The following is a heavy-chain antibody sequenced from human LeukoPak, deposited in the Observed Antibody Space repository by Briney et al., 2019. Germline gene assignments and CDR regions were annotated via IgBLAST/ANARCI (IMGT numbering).Heavy chain of an antibody. CDR1: GFTFSSYG. Sequence: GRSLRLSCAASGFTFSSYGMHWVRQAPGKGLEWVAVISYDGSNKYYADSVKGRFTISRDNSKNTLYLQMNSLRAEDTAVYYCAKDVAAYYYDSSGCYARRGFDGYYFDYWGQGTLVTVSS. CDR3: AKDVAAYYYDSSGCYARRGFDGYYFDY. J-gene: IGHJ4*02. D-gene: IGHD3-22*01. V-gene: IGHV3-30*18. CDR2: ISYDGSNK.